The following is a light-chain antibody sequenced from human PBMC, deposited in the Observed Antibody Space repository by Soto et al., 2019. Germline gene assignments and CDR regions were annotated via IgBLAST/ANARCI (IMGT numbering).Light chain of an antibody. CDR2: AAS. Sequence: EIVLTQSPGTLSLSPGERATLSCRASQSIGRNLAWYQHKSGQAPRLLIYAASIRATGIAARFSGSGSGTEFTLSISSLQPEDIATYYCQQYDNLPITFGQGTRLEIK. CDR1: QSIGRN. V-gene: IGKV3-15*01. CDR3: QQYDNLPIT. J-gene: IGKJ5*01.